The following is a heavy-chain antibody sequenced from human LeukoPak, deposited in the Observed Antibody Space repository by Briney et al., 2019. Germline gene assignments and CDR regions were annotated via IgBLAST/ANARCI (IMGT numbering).Heavy chain of an antibody. Sequence: PGGSLRLSCAASGFTFSSYSMNWVRQAPGKGLEWVSHITASGTAMFYADSVKGRFTISRDNSKNTLYLQMSSLRAEDTAKYYCTKDYCGRFCSAVWGQGTTVTVSS. V-gene: IGHV3-23*01. CDR2: ITASGTAM. CDR3: TKDYCGRFCSAV. CDR1: GFTFSSYS. J-gene: IGHJ6*02. D-gene: IGHD3-3*01.